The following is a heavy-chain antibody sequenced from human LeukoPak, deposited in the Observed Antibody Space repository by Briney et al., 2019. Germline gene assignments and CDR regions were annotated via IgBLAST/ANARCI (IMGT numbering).Heavy chain of an antibody. D-gene: IGHD6-13*01. V-gene: IGHV3-11*01. Sequence: SGGSLRLSCAASGFIFSEYYMGWIRQAPGKGLEWVSYISNSGGTTYYAESVKGRFTISRDDAKNSLFLQMNSLRAEDTAVYYCAKDIVAAGLFFDYWGQGILVTVSS. J-gene: IGHJ4*02. CDR1: GFIFSEYY. CDR3: AKDIVAAGLFFDY. CDR2: ISNSGGTT.